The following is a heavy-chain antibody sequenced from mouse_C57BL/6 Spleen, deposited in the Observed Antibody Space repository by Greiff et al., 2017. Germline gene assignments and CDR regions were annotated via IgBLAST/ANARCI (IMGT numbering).Heavy chain of an antibody. V-gene: IGHV1-9*01. J-gene: IGHJ3*01. CDR2: MLPGSGST. Sequence: VQLQESGAELMKPGASVKLSCKATGYTFTGYWIEWVKQRPGHGLEWIGEMLPGSGSTNYNEKLKGKATFTADTSYNTAYMQLSSLTPEDSAIYYFAREVPAWFAYWGQGTLVTVSA. CDR3: AREVPAWFAY. CDR1: GYTFTGYW. D-gene: IGHD2-14*01.